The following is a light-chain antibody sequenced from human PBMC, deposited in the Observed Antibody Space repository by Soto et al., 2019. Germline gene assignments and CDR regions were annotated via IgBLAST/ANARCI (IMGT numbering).Light chain of an antibody. CDR1: SSDVGGYNY. CDR2: DVS. V-gene: IGLV2-14*03. CDR3: SSYTSISCSSWV. Sequence: QSALTQPASVSGSPGQSITISCTGTSSDVGGYNYVSWYQQHPGRAPKLMISDVSNRPSGVSNRFSGSKSGNTASLTISGLQAEDEADYYCSSYTSISCSSWVFGGGTKLTVL. J-gene: IGLJ3*02.